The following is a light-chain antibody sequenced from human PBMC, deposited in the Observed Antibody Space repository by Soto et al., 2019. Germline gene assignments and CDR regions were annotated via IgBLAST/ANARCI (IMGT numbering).Light chain of an antibody. CDR3: SSSGGSNNWGV. J-gene: IGLJ3*02. CDR1: SSDVGSYDY. Sequence: QSVLTQPPSASGSPGQSVTISCTGTSSDVGSYDYVSWYQQHPGKAPKLMIYEVSKRPSGVPDRFSGSKAGNTASLTVSGLQAEDEADYYCSSSGGSNNWGVFGGGTQLTVL. V-gene: IGLV2-8*01. CDR2: EVS.